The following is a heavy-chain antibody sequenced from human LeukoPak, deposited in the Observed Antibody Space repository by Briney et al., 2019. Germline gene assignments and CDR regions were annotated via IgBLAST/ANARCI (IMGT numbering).Heavy chain of an antibody. Sequence: SETLSLTCTVSGGSISSYYWSWIRQPPGKGLEWIGYIYYSGSTNYNPSLKSRVTISVDTSKNQFSLKLSSVTAADTAVYYCARGSTYYESSGQVPFDYWGQGTLVTVSS. CDR2: IYYSGST. CDR3: ARGSTYYESSGQVPFDY. D-gene: IGHD3-22*01. J-gene: IGHJ4*02. V-gene: IGHV4-59*01. CDR1: GGSISSYY.